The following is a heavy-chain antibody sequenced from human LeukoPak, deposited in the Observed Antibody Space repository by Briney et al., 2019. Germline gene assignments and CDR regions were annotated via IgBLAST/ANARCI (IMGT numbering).Heavy chain of an antibody. CDR2: IKSKTDGGTT. J-gene: IGHJ4*02. V-gene: IGHV3-15*01. CDR3: TTDRDDSSGYYFDY. Sequence: GGTLRLSCAASGFTFSSYTLNWVRQAPGKGLEWVGRIKSKTDGGTTDYAAPVKGRFTISRDDSKNTLYLQMNSLKTEDTAVYYCTTDRDDSSGYYFDYWGQGTLVTVSS. D-gene: IGHD3-22*01. CDR1: GFTFSSYT.